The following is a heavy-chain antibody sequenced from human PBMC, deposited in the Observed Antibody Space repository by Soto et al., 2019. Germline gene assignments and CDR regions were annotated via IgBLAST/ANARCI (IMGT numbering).Heavy chain of an antibody. Sequence: GASVKVSCKASGYTFTSYAMHWVRQAPGQRLEWMGWINAGNGNTKYSQKFQGRVTITRDTSASTAYMELSSLRSEDTAVYYCAGGWDFWSGYPPGYGMDVWGQGTTVTVSS. V-gene: IGHV1-3*01. CDR2: INAGNGNT. CDR1: GYTFTSYA. J-gene: IGHJ6*02. D-gene: IGHD3-3*01. CDR3: AGGWDFWSGYPPGYGMDV.